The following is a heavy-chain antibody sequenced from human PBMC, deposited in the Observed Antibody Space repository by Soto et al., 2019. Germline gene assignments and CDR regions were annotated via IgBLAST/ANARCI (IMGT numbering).Heavy chain of an antibody. J-gene: IGHJ4*02. CDR2: MYPGDSNT. V-gene: IGHV5-51*01. Sequence: GESLKISCKGSGYTFTSYWIGWVRQMPGKGLEWMGLMYPGDSNTRYSPSFQGQVTISADKSISTAYLQWSSLKATDTAMYFCATKGYCSTTGCYVVEDWGQGTLVTASS. CDR1: GYTFTSYW. CDR3: ATKGYCSTTGCYVVED. D-gene: IGHD2-2*01.